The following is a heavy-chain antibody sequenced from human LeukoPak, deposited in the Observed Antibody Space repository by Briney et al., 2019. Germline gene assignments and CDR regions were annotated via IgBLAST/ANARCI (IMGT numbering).Heavy chain of an antibody. CDR3: ARDPSYYYGSGSYPI. CDR2: IYTSGST. CDR1: GGSISSSSYY. J-gene: IGHJ3*02. V-gene: IGHV4-39*07. Sequence: SETLSLTCTVSGGSISSSSYYWGWIRQPPGKGLEWIGSIYTSGSTNYNPSLKSRVTISVDTSKNQFSLKLSSVTAADTAVYYCARDPSYYYGSGSYPIWGQGTMVTVSS. D-gene: IGHD3-10*01.